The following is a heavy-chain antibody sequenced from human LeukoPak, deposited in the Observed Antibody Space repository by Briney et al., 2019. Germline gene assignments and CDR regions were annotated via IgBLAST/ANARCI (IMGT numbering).Heavy chain of an antibody. V-gene: IGHV1-69*05. CDR2: IIPIFGTA. Sequence: GASVKVSCKASGGTFSSYAISWVRQAPGQGLEWMGGIIPIFGTANYAQKFQGRVTITTDESTSTAYMELSSLRSEDTAVYYCARGGTGPYYYYYMDVWGKGTTVTVSS. CDR1: GGTFSSYA. J-gene: IGHJ6*03. D-gene: IGHD1-1*01. CDR3: ARGGTGPYYYYYMDV.